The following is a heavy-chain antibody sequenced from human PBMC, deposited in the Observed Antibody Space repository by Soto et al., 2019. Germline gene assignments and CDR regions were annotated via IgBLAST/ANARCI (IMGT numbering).Heavy chain of an antibody. CDR3: AREGDQLGGDGYNFFI. CDR1: GGTFSSYA. D-gene: IGHD1-1*01. J-gene: IGHJ4*02. CDR2: IIPIFGTA. V-gene: IGHV1-69*05. Sequence: QVQLVQSGAEVKKPGSSVKVSCKASGGTFSSYAISWVRQAPGQGLEWMGGIIPIFGTANYAQKFQGRVTITXXEXTXXADRELSSLRSEDTAVYYCAREGDQLGGDGYNFFIWGQGTLVTVSS.